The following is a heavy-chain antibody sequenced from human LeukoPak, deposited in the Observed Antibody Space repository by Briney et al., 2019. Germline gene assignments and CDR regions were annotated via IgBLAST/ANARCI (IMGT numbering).Heavy chain of an antibody. CDR3: AREGDYGDYFDY. V-gene: IGHV1-18*01. D-gene: IGHD4-17*01. CDR1: GGTFSSYA. Sequence: ASVKVSCKASGGTFSSYAISWVRQAPGQGLEWMGWISAYNGNTNYAQKLQGRVTMTTDTSTSTAYMELRSLRSDDTAVFYCAREGDYGDYFDYWGQGTLVTVSS. J-gene: IGHJ4*02. CDR2: ISAYNGNT.